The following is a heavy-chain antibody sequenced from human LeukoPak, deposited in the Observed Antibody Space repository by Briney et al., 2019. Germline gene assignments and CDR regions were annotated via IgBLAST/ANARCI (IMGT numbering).Heavy chain of an antibody. CDR3: ARDLGGYPFFMDV. D-gene: IGHD2-15*01. V-gene: IGHV4-39*07. CDR2: LDESGRP. J-gene: IGHJ6*03. Sequence: TETLSLTCSVSGGSIRSGDHHWAWVRQPPGKGLEFIGSLDESGRPYYNRPLKSRVSISGDTSGKQFSLNLTSVTAADTAVYFCARDLGGYPFFMDVWGRGTTVIVSS. CDR1: GGSIRSGDHH.